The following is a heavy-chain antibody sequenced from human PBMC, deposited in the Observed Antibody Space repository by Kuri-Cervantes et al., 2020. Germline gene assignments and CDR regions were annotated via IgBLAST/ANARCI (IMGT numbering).Heavy chain of an antibody. J-gene: IGHJ6*03. V-gene: IGHV3-7*01. CDR1: GFTFSTYW. CDR2: IQQDGREK. Sequence: GGSLRLSCAASGFTFSTYWMSWVRQAPGKGLEWVANIQQDGREKYYVDSVKGRFTISRDNAKSSLYLQMNSLRAEDTAVYYCAKGYCSSTSCSRYYYYYMDVWGKGTTVTVSS. CDR3: AKGYCSSTSCSRYYYYYMDV. D-gene: IGHD2-2*01.